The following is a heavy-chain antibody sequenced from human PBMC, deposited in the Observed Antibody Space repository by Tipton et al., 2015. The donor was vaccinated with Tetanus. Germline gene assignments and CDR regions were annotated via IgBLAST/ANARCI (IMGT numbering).Heavy chain of an antibody. CDR3: ARDVWRYYDSSGYQDHDAFDI. CDR2: IYTSGST. CDR1: GGSISTYY. D-gene: IGHD3-22*01. V-gene: IGHV4-4*07. J-gene: IGHJ3*02. Sequence: LSLTCTVSGGSISTYYWSWIRQPAGKGLEWTGRIYTSGSTNYNPSLKRRVTMSVDTSNNQFSLKLSSVTAADTAVYYCARDVWRYYDSSGYQDHDAFDIWGQGTMVTVSS.